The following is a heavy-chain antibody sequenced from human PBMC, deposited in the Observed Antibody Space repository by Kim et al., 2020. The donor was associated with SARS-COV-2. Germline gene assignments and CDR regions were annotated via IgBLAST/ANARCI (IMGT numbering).Heavy chain of an antibody. Sequence: SETLSLTCAVYGGSFSGYYWSWIRQPPGKGLEWIGEINHSGSTNYNPSLKSRVTISVDTSKNQFSLKLSSVTAADTAVYYCARGQITMVRGVIITRYGMDVWGQGTTVTVSS. J-gene: IGHJ6*02. CDR3: ARGQITMVRGVIITRYGMDV. D-gene: IGHD3-10*01. V-gene: IGHV4-34*01. CDR2: INHSGST. CDR1: GGSFSGYY.